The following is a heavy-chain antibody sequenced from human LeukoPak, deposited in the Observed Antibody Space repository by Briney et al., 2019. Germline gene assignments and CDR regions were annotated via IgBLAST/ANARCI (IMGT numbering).Heavy chain of an antibody. D-gene: IGHD3-22*01. V-gene: IGHV4-39*01. J-gene: IGHJ4*02. Sequence: PSETLSLTCSVSGDSISTSSYYWGWIRQPPGKGLEWIGTIYYSGSTYYNPSLTSRVTISVDTSKNQFSLKLSSVTAADTAVFYCARRTGTYYYDSSGYSPRRYYFDYWGQGTLVTVSS. CDR1: GDSISTSSYY. CDR3: ARRTGTYYYDSSGYSPRRYYFDY. CDR2: IYYSGST.